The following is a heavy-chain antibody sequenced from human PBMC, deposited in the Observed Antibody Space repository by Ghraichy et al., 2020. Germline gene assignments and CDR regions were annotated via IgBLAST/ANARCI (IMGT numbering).Heavy chain of an antibody. V-gene: IGHV4-59*01. Sequence: SETLSLTCTVTGGSISGYYWGWIRQSPGKGLEWIGYIHYTGSTGYNPSLKTRVTISVDTSRNEFSLKLTSVTAADTALYYCARGLPGATHYLTPFDTWGQGTLVTVSS. CDR1: GGSISGYY. CDR3: ARGLPGATHYLTPFDT. CDR2: IHYTGST. J-gene: IGHJ3*02. D-gene: IGHD1-14*01.